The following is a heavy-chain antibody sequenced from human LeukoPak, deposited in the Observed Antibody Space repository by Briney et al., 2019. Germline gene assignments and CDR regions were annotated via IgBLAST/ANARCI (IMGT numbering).Heavy chain of an antibody. CDR1: GGSFSDSY. CDR2: INHSGST. J-gene: IGHJ5*02. Sequence: KPSETLSLTCAVYGGSFSDSYWSWIRQPPGKGLEWIGEINHSGSTTYNPSLKSRVTISVDTSKNQFSLRLNSVTAADTAVYYCARHTLMTSISTYNWFAPWGLEPWSPSPQ. V-gene: IGHV4-34*01. CDR3: ARHTLMTSISTYNWFAP. D-gene: IGHD2-21*02.